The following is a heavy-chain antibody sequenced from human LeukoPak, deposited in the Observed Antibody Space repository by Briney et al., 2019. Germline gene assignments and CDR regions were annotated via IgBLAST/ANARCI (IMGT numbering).Heavy chain of an antibody. CDR1: GGSFSGYY. CDR3: AILAVRELPDY. D-gene: IGHD3-10*01. V-gene: IGHV4-34*01. J-gene: IGHJ4*02. Sequence: PSETLSLTCAVYGGSFSGYYWSWIRQPPGKGLEWIGEINHSGSTNYNPSLKSRVTISVDKSKNQFSLKLSSVTAADTAVYYCAILAVRELPDYWGQGTLVTVSS. CDR2: INHSGST.